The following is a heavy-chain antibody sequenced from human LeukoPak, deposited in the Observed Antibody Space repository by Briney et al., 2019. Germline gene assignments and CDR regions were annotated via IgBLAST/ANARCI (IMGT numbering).Heavy chain of an antibody. J-gene: IGHJ3*02. D-gene: IGHD3-22*01. V-gene: IGHV3-21*01. Sequence: GGSLRLSCAASGFTFSSYSMNWVRQAPGKGLEWVSSISSSSSYIYYADSVKGRFTISRDNAKNSLYLQMNSLRAEDTAVYYCARVSCDSSVYYLFAFDIWGQGTMVTVSS. CDR1: GFTFSSYS. CDR2: ISSSSSYI. CDR3: ARVSCDSSVYYLFAFDI.